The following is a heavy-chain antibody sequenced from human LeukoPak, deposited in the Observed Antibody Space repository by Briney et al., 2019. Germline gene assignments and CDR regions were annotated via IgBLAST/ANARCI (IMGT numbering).Heavy chain of an antibody. V-gene: IGHV4-34*01. CDR1: GGSFSGYY. Sequence: PSETLPLTCAVYGGSFSGYYWSWIRQPPGKGLEWIGEINHSGSTNYNPSLKSRVTISVDTSKNQFSLKLSSVTAADTAVYYCARGRIAARPFDYWGQGTLVTVSS. CDR3: ARGRIAARPFDY. D-gene: IGHD6-6*01. J-gene: IGHJ4*02. CDR2: INHSGST.